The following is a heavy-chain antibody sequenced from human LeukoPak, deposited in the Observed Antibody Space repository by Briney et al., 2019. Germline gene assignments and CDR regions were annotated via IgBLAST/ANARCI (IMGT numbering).Heavy chain of an antibody. CDR3: ARSSGGSYYGYFDY. J-gene: IGHJ4*02. CDR2: IIPILGIA. Sequence: ASVKVSCKASGGTFSSYAISWVRQAPGQGLEWMGRIIPILGIANYAQKFQDRVTITADKSTSTAYMELSSLRSEDTAVYYCARSSGGSYYGYFDYWGQGTLVTVSS. V-gene: IGHV1-69*04. D-gene: IGHD1-26*01. CDR1: GGTFSSYA.